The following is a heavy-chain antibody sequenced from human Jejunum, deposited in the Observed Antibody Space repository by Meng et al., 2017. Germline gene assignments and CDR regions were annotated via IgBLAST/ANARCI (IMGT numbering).Heavy chain of an antibody. J-gene: IGHJ4*02. CDR3: ARQDRGSRSSPDY. CDR2: IKEDGSEK. CDR1: GFTFSDYW. Sequence: GESLKISCAASGFTFSDYWMTWLRQGPGKGLEWVANIKEDGSEKSYVDSVKGRFTISRDNAKNSMYLQMNSLGAEDTAVYYCARQDRGSRSSPDYWGQGTLVTSPQ. D-gene: IGHD6-6*01. V-gene: IGHV3-7*01.